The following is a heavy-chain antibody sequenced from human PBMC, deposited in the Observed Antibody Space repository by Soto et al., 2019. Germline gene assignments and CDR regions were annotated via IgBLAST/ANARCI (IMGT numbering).Heavy chain of an antibody. D-gene: IGHD6-13*01. CDR3: ATRRRSSWFRVLDYYSYHGMDL. J-gene: IGHJ6*02. CDR2: FDPEDGET. Sequence: ASVKVSXKVSGYTLTELSMHWVRQAPGKGLEWMGGFDPEDGETIYAQKFQGRVTMTEDTSTDTAYMELSSLRSEDTAVYYCATRRRSSWFRVLDYYSYHGMDLWGQGTTVTVPS. CDR1: GYTLTELS. V-gene: IGHV1-24*01.